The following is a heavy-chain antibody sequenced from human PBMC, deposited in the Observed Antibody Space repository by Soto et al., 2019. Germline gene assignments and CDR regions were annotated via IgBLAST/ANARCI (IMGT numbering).Heavy chain of an antibody. CDR2: MNPINGAT. V-gene: IGHV1-8*02. J-gene: IGHJ6*02. Sequence: ASVKVSCKASGYDFTAYDINWVRQASGQGLEWMGWMNPINGATGSARRFQGRVSMNRNTATGTAYLELTSLRSDDSAVYYCGRGPSPRAPAGGTPYYYAMDVWGQ. CDR3: GRGPSPRAPAGGTPYYYAMDV. CDR1: GYDFTAYD. D-gene: IGHD6-13*01.